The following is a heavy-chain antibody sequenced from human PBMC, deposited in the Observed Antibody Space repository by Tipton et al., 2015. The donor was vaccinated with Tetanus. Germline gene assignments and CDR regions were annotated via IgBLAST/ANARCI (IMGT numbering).Heavy chain of an antibody. J-gene: IGHJ4*02. D-gene: IGHD1-26*01. CDR1: GDSISAYY. CDR3: ANHPGAKTQFDY. V-gene: IGHV4-59*08. Sequence: GLVKPSETLSLNCTVSGDSISAYYWSWIRQPPGKGLEWIGYIYFDGSTKYNPSLKSRVTISVDPSKTQFSLNLRSVTAADTAVYYCANHPGAKTQFDYWGQGTLVTVSS. CDR2: IYFDGST.